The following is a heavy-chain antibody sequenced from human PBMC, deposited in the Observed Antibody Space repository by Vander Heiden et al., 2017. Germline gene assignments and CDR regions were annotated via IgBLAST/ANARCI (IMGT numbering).Heavy chain of an antibody. Sequence: EVQLVETGGGLTQPGATLRLSCAASGCTVSGNYMGWVRQARGKGLEWVSVIYSGGSKYYADSVKGRFTISRDNSKNTLYLQMNSLRAEDTAVYYCARGGYWGQGTLVTVSS. V-gene: IGHV3-53*02. CDR2: IYSGGSK. CDR3: ARGGY. J-gene: IGHJ4*02. CDR1: GCTVSGNY.